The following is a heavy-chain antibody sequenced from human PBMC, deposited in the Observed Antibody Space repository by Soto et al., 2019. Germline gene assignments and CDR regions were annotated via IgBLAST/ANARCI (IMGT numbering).Heavy chain of an antibody. J-gene: IGHJ5*02. CDR2: IYYSGST. V-gene: IGHV4-39*01. D-gene: IGHD5-18*01. CDR1: GGSISSSSYY. CDR3: ATGRPRYSYGRGWFDP. Sequence: SETLSLTCTVSGGSISSSSYYWGWIRQPPGKGLEWFGSIYYSGSTYYNPSLKSRVTISVDTSKNQFSLKLSSVTAADTAVYYCATGRPRYSYGRGWFDPWGQGTLVTVSS.